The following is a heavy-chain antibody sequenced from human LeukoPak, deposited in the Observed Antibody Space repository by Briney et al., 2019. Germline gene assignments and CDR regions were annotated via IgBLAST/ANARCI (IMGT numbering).Heavy chain of an antibody. J-gene: IGHJ6*03. Sequence: GGSLRLSCAASGFTFSSYAMHWVRQAPGKGLEWVAVISYDGSNKCYADSVKGRFTISRDNSKNTLYLQMNSLRAEDTAVYYCAREGIAAAGIYYMDVWGKGTTVTVSS. D-gene: IGHD6-13*01. CDR3: AREGIAAAGIYYMDV. CDR2: ISYDGSNK. V-gene: IGHV3-30*01. CDR1: GFTFSSYA.